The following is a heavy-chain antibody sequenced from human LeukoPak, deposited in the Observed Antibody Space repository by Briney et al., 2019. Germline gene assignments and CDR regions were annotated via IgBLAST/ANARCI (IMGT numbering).Heavy chain of an antibody. J-gene: IGHJ3*02. CDR1: GGSISSGSYY. V-gene: IGHV4-61*02. Sequence: PSETLSLTCTVSGGSISSGSYYWSWIRQPAGKGLVWIGRIYTSGSTNYNPSLKSRVTISVDTSKNQFSLKLSSVTAADTAVYYCAREVYDSSGYYSAFDIWGQGTMVTVSS. D-gene: IGHD3-22*01. CDR3: AREVYDSSGYYSAFDI. CDR2: IYTSGST.